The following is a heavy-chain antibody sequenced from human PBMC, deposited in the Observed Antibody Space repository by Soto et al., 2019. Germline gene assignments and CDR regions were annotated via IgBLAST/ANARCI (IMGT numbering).Heavy chain of an antibody. D-gene: IGHD2-15*01. CDR3: GRGGDIVPPEN. CDR1: GYTFTASQ. J-gene: IGHJ4*02. CDR2: INPNSGGS. Sequence: QVQLVQSGAEVKKPGASVKVSCKTSGYTFTASQIHWVRQAPGQGLEWMGWINPNSGGSNYAQKFRGGVPRTGKPSITTAQMELNGLTFDDAAVYYWGRGGDIVPPENGGQGPLVSVSA. V-gene: IGHV1-2*02.